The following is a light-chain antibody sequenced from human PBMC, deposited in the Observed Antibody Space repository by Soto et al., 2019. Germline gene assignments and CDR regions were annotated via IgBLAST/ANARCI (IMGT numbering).Light chain of an antibody. V-gene: IGKV3-20*01. CDR1: QSVAKNF. CDR3: HQYASSPLT. J-gene: IGKJ4*01. CDR2: GAS. Sequence: EIVLTQSPGTLSLSPGERATLSCRASQSVAKNFLAWYQQKPGQAPRLLIYGASSRATGIPDRFSGSGSGTDSTLTISRLEPEDFAEYHRHQYASSPLTFGGGTKVDIK.